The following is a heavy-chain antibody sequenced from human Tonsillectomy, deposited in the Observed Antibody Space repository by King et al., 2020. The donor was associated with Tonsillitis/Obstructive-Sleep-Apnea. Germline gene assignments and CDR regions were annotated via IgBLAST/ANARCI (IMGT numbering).Heavy chain of an antibody. Sequence: VQLVESGGGLIQPGGSLRLSCAASGFTVSSNYMSWVRQAPGKGLEWVSVIYIGGSTYYADSVKGRFTISKDTSKNTLYLQMNSLRAEDTAVYYCARKYYDILTGYYEGDYFDYWGQGTLVTVSS. CDR2: IYIGGST. D-gene: IGHD3-9*01. V-gene: IGHV3-53*01. CDR3: ARKYYDILTGYYEGDYFDY. J-gene: IGHJ4*02. CDR1: GFTVSSNY.